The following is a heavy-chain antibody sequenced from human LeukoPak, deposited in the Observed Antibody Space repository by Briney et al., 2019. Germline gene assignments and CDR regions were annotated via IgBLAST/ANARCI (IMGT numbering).Heavy chain of an antibody. CDR2: TNEEGRIT. V-gene: IGHV3-74*01. CDR1: GFTFSTYW. CDR3: GRDLGGRGGA. D-gene: IGHD3-16*01. J-gene: IGHJ5*02. Sequence: PGGSLRLSCAASGFTFSTYWMHWVRQVPGTGLVWVSRTNEEGRITDYADSVKGRFTISRDNSKDTLYLQMNSLRAEDTAVYYCGRDLGGRGGAWGQGILVTVST.